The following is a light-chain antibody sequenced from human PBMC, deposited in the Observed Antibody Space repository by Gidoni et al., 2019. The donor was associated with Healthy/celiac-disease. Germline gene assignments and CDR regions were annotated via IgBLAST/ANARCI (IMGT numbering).Light chain of an antibody. CDR2: AAS. J-gene: IGKJ1*01. CDR1: QSIATY. V-gene: IGKV1-39*01. CDR3: QQSYTTPWT. Sequence: DIQMTPSPSSLSASVGDRVTITCRASQSIATYLNWYQQKPGKAPKLLIYAASSLQSGVPSGFSGGGSGTDFTLTISSLQPEDFATYYCQQSYTTPWTFXQXTKVEIK.